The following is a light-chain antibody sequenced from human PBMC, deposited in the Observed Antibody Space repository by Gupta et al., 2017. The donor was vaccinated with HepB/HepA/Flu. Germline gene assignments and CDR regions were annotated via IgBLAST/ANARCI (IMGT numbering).Light chain of an antibody. V-gene: IGLV2-14*03. J-gene: IGLJ2*01. Sequence: SALTQPASVSGSPGPSISISCTGTRSDVGGYNYVSWYQQLPGKAPKLMIYDVSNRPSGISNRFSGSKSGNTASLTISGLQAEDEADYYCSSYTNTTALGVVFGGGTKLTVL. CDR1: RSDVGGYNY. CDR2: DVS. CDR3: SSYTNTTALGVV.